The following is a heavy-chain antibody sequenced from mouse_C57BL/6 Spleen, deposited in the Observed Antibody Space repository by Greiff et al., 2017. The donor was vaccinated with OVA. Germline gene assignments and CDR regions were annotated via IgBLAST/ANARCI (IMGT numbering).Heavy chain of an antibody. D-gene: IGHD1-1*01. CDR3: ARGAYYGSSYVAY. CDR1: GYTFTDYY. V-gene: IGHV1-26*01. J-gene: IGHJ3*01. CDR2: INPNNGGT. Sequence: EVQLQQSGPELVKPGASVKISCKASGYTFTDYYMNWVKQSHGKSLEWIGDINPNNGGTSYKQKFKGKATLTVDKSSSTAYMELRSLTSEDSAVYYCARGAYYGSSYVAYWGQGTLVTVSA.